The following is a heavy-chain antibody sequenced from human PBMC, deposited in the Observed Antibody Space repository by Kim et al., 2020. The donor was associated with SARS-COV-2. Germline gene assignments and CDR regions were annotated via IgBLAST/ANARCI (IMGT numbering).Heavy chain of an antibody. D-gene: IGHD1-26*01. J-gene: IGHJ4*02. V-gene: IGHV5-51*01. CDR1: GYSFTAYW. CDR2: IYPGDYDT. Sequence: GESLKISCKGSGYSFTAYWIGWVRQMPGKGLEWIGIIYPGDYDTIYNPSFQGHVTISADKPISTAYLQWRSLEASDAAMYYCARRDTGSYPFDSWGQGTLISVSS. CDR3: ARRDTGSYPFDS.